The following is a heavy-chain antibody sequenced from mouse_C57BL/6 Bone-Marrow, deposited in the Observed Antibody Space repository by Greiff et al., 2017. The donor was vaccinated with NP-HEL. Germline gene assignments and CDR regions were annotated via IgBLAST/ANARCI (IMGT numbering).Heavy chain of an antibody. Sequence: EVKLVESGGGLVKPGGSLKLSCAASGFTFSDYGMHWVRQAPEKGLEWVAYISSGSSTIYYADTVKGRFPISRDNAKNTLFLQMTSLRSEDTAMYYCARSWLLLSWFAYWGQGTLVTVSA. V-gene: IGHV5-17*01. D-gene: IGHD2-3*01. CDR3: ARSWLLLSWFAY. J-gene: IGHJ3*01. CDR2: ISSGSSTI. CDR1: GFTFSDYG.